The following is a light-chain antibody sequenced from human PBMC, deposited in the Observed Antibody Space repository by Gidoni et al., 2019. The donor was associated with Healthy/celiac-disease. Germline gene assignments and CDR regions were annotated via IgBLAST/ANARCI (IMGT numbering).Light chain of an antibody. V-gene: IGKV1-27*01. Sequence: DMQMTQSPSSLSASVGDSVTITCRASQGMSSHLAWYQQKPGKIPKLLIYDVYTLQSGVPARFSGSGSGTDFTLTISSLQPEDVATYFCLKYNDAPLAFGGGTKVEI. J-gene: IGKJ4*01. CDR1: QGMSSH. CDR2: DVY. CDR3: LKYNDAPLA.